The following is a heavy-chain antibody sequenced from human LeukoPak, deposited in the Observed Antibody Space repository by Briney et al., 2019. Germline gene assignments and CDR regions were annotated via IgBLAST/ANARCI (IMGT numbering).Heavy chain of an antibody. CDR2: ISWDGGST. CDR1: GLTFDDYA. J-gene: IGHJ4*02. CDR3: AKGPVRGSYRYGYFDC. Sequence: GGSLRLSCAASGLTFDDYAMHWVRQAPGKGLEWVSLISWDGGSTYYADSVKGRFTISRDNSKNSLYLQMNSLRAEDTALYYCAKGPVRGSYRYGYFDCWGQGTLVTVSS. D-gene: IGHD3-16*02. V-gene: IGHV3-43D*03.